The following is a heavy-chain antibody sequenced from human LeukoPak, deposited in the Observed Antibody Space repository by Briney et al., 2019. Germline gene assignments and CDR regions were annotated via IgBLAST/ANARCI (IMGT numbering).Heavy chain of an antibody. D-gene: IGHD6-19*01. CDR2: ISAYNGNT. V-gene: IGHV1-18*01. Sequence: ASVKVSFTASGYTFTSYGISWVRQAPGQGLEWMGWISAYNGNTNYAQKLQGRVTMTTDTSTSTAYMELRSLRSDDTAVYYCATIAVAGTDAFDIWGQGTMVTVSS. CDR1: GYTFTSYG. J-gene: IGHJ3*02. CDR3: ATIAVAGTDAFDI.